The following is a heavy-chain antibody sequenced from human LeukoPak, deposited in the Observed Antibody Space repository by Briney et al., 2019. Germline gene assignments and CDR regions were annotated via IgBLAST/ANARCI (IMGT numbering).Heavy chain of an antibody. D-gene: IGHD2-2*01. CDR1: GGSISSYY. J-gene: IGHJ3*02. Sequence: SETLSLTCTVSGGSISSYYWSWIRQPPGKGLEWIGYIYYSGSTNCNPSLKSRVTISVDTSKNQFSLKLSSVAAADTAVYYCARQTRHAFDIWGQGTMVTVSS. V-gene: IGHV4-59*08. CDR3: ARQTRHAFDI. CDR2: IYYSGST.